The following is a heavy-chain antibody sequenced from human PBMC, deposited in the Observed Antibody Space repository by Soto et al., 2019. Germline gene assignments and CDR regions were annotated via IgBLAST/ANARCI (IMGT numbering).Heavy chain of an antibody. Sequence: QITLKESGPTLVKPTQTLTLTCSFSGFSLTTTGQGVGWIRQPPGKVLEWLALIYWDDDTRYSPSLKSRLTITKDTSKNQVVLTMTNMDPVDTATYFCAHRGPAHYYFDYWGQGTLVTVSS. CDR3: AHRGPAHYYFDY. CDR1: GFSLTTTGQG. V-gene: IGHV2-5*02. CDR2: IYWDDDT. J-gene: IGHJ4*02.